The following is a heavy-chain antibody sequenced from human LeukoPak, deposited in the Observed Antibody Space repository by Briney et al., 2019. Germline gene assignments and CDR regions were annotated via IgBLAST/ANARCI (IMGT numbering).Heavy chain of an antibody. CDR1: GFTFNSYA. J-gene: IGHJ6*02. V-gene: IGHV3-23*01. Sequence: GGSLRLSCAASGFTFNSYAMSWVPQAPGKGLEWVSAIIGSGGSTYYADSVKGRFTISRDNYKNTLYLQMNSLRAEDTAVYYCVRPIVSTSRYYYYGMDVWGQGTTVTVSS. D-gene: IGHD2-2*01. CDR2: IIGSGGST. CDR3: VRPIVSTSRYYYYGMDV.